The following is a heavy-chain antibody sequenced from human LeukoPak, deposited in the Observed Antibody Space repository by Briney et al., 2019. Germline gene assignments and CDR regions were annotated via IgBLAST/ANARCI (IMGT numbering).Heavy chain of an antibody. D-gene: IGHD6-6*01. Sequence: ASVKVSCKASGYTFTGYYMHWVRRAPGQGLEWMGWINPNSGGTNYAQRFQGRVTMTRDTSISTAYMELSRLRSDDTAVYYCARAYFEYSSSSWDGPWGQGTLVTVSS. CDR2: INPNSGGT. CDR3: ARAYFEYSSSSWDGP. J-gene: IGHJ5*02. CDR1: GYTFTGYY. V-gene: IGHV1-2*02.